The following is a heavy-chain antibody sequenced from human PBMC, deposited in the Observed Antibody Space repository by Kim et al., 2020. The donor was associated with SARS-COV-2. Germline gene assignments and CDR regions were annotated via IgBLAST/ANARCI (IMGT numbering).Heavy chain of an antibody. CDR2: MSGGGGST. J-gene: IGHJ6*02. D-gene: IGHD1-1*01. Sequence: LSLTCVASGFTFSNYAMSWVRQAPGKGLEWVSAMSGGGGSTYYAASVKGRFTISRDYSKNTLYLQMNTLGADDTAVYYCAKVLNWNDGRGMDAWGQGTTVTVSS. V-gene: IGHV3-23*01. CDR3: AKVLNWNDGRGMDA. CDR1: GFTFSNYA.